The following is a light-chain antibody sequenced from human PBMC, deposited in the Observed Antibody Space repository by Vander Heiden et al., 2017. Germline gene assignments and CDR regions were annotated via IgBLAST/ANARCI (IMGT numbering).Light chain of an antibody. CDR2: GNS. CDR1: SSNIGAGYD. Sequence: QSVLTQPPSVSGAPRQRVTISCTGSSSNIGAGYDVHWYQQLPGTAPKLLIYGNSNRPSGVPDRFSGSKSGNSASLAITGLQAEDEADYYCQSYDSSPNCVFGGGTKLTVL. V-gene: IGLV1-40*01. J-gene: IGLJ3*02. CDR3: QSYDSSPNCV.